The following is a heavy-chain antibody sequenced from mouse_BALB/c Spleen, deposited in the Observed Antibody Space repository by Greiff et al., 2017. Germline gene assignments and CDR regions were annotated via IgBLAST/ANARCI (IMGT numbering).Heavy chain of an antibody. Sequence: QVQLQQPGAELVKPGTSVKLSCKASGYNFTSYWINWVKLRPGQGLEWIGDIYPGSGSTNYNEKFKSKATLTVDTSSSTAYMQLSSLASEDSALYYCAREGDGCPFAYWGQGTLVTVSA. CDR3: AREGDGCPFAY. J-gene: IGHJ3*01. D-gene: IGHD2-3*01. V-gene: IGHV1-55*01. CDR2: IYPGSGST. CDR1: GYNFTSYW.